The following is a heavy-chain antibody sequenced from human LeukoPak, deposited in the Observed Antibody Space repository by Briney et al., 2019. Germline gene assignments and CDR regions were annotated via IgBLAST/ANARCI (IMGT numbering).Heavy chain of an antibody. CDR2: IYYSGST. CDR1: GGSISSYY. J-gene: IGHJ1*01. CDR3: ARGGWFPESFQH. V-gene: IGHV4-59*01. D-gene: IGHD2-15*01. Sequence: SETLSLTCTVSGGSISSYYWNWIRQPPGKGLEWIGYIYYSGSTNYNPSLKSRVTISVDTSKNQFSLRLSSVTAADTAVYYCARGGWFPESFQHWGQGALVTVSS.